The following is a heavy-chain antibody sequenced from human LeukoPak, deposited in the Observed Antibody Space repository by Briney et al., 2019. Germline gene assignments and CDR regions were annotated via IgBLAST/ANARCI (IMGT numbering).Heavy chain of an antibody. CDR2: IYHSGSI. D-gene: IGHD3-10*01. CDR3: ATQPRIYGSGSYDWFDP. Sequence: SETLSLTCAVSGGSISSSNWWSWVRQPPGKGLEWIGEIYHSGSINYNPSLKSRVTISVDKSKNQFSLKLSSVTAADTAVYYCATQPRIYGSGSYDWFDPWGQGTLVTVSS. V-gene: IGHV4-4*02. J-gene: IGHJ5*02. CDR1: GGSISSSNW.